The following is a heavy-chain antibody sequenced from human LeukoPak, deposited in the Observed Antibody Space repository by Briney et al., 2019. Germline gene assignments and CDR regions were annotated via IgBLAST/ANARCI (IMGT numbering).Heavy chain of an antibody. D-gene: IGHD3-9*01. J-gene: IGHJ4*02. CDR3: ARERYFAFDY. Sequence: TGGALRLSCVAPGFTFSDYSVDWGRQAPGKGLEWVAFISSDGHTKDYADSVKGRFTISRDNSKNTVYLQMDSLRPEDTAIFYCARERYFAFDYWGQGNLVTVSS. CDR1: GFTFSDYS. CDR2: ISSDGHTK. V-gene: IGHV3-30-3*01.